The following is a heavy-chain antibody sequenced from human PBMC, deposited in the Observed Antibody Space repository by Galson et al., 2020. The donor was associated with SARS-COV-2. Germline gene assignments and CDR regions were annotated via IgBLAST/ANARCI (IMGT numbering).Heavy chain of an antibody. CDR1: GYTLTELS. CDR2: FDPEDGEA. D-gene: IGHD2-21*01. CDR3: ATVLPPVVVVKLQLHY. Sequence: GESLKISCKVSGYTLTELSMHWVRQAPGKGLEWMGGFDPEDGEAIYAQKFQGRVTMTEDTSTDTAYMELSSLRSEDTAVYYCATVLPPVVVVKLQLHYWGQGTLVTVSS. J-gene: IGHJ4*02. V-gene: IGHV1-24*01.